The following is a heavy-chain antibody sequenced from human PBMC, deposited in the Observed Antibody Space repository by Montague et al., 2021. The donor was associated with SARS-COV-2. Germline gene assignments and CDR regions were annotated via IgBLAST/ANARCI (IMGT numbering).Heavy chain of an antibody. CDR1: GDSISSYYWN. V-gene: IGHV2-70*11. CDR2: IDWDDDK. CDR3: ARNGVEPRGSGRYYSGNWLDP. J-gene: IGHJ5*02. Sequence: TLSLTCTVSGDSISSYYWNWIRQPPGKGLEWLARIDWDDDKYYSTSLKTRLTISKDTSKNQVVLRMTNMDPADTATYYCARNGVEPRGSGRYYSGNWLDPWGQGTLVTVSS. D-gene: IGHD3-10*01.